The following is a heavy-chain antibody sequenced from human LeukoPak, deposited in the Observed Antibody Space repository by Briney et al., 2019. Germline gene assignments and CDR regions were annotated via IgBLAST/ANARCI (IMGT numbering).Heavy chain of an antibody. CDR1: GFTFSSYS. CDR3: ARDYSIGWEYFVY. J-gene: IGHJ4*02. Sequence: GGSLRLSCAASGFTFSSYSMNWVRQAPGKGLEWVSSISSSSSYIYYADSVKGRFTISRDNAKNSLYLQMNSLRAEDTAVYYCARDYSIGWEYFVYWGQGTLVTVSS. V-gene: IGHV3-21*01. D-gene: IGHD6-25*01. CDR2: ISSSSSYI.